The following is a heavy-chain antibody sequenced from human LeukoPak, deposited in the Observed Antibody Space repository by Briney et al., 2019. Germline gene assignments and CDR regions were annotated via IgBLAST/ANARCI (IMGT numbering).Heavy chain of an antibody. CDR2: LSYDGSNK. CDR1: GFTFSNFA. D-gene: IGHD3-22*01. J-gene: IGHJ3*02. V-gene: IGHV3-30-3*01. Sequence: GGSLRLSCAAPGFTFSNFALHWVRQAPGKGLEWVATLSYDGSNKYYADSVKGRFTISRDNSKNTLYLQMNSLRAEDTAVYLCARGGDLTFIVVVIPDAFDIWGQGARVTVSS. CDR3: ARGGDLTFIVVVIPDAFDI.